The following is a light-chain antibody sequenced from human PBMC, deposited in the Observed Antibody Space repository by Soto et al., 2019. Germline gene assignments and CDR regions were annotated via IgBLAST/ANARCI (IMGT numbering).Light chain of an antibody. CDR2: WAS. V-gene: IGKV4-1*01. CDR3: QQYYSTPLT. Sequence: DIVMTQSPDSLAVSLGERATINCKSSQSVLYSSNNKNYLAWYQQKPGQPPKLFISWASTRESGVPDRFSGSGSGTDFTLTIGSLQAEDVAVYYCQQYYSTPLTFGGGTKVEIK. CDR1: QSVLYSSNNKNY. J-gene: IGKJ4*01.